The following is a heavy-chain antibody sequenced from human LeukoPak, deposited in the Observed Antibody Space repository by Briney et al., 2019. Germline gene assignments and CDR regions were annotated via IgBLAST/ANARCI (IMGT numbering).Heavy chain of an antibody. Sequence: PGGSLRLSCAASGFTFSSYSMNWVRQAPGKGLEWVSYISSSSSTIYYADSVKGRFTISRDNAKNSLYLQMNSLRAEDTAVYYCARSFLPVGFLESEPYYFDYWGQGTLVTVSS. CDR2: ISSSSSTI. J-gene: IGHJ4*02. CDR1: GFTFSSYS. D-gene: IGHD3-3*02. CDR3: ARSFLPVGFLESEPYYFDY. V-gene: IGHV3-48*01.